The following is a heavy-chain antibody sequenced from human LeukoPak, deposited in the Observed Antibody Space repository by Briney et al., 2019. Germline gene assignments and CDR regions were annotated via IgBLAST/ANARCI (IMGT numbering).Heavy chain of an antibody. V-gene: IGHV1-46*01. CDR2: INPSGGST. CDR3: ARDGPGRIDDY. CDR1: GYTFTSYY. D-gene: IGHD2/OR15-2a*01. J-gene: IGHJ4*02. Sequence: ASVKVSCKASGYTFTSYYMHWVRQAPGQGLEWMGVINPSGGSTSYAQKFQGRVTMTRDTSTSTVYMELSSLRSEDTAVYYCARDGPGRIDDYWGQGTLVTVSS.